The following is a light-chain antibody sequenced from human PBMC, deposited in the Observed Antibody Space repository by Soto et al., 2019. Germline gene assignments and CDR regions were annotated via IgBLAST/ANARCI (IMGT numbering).Light chain of an antibody. CDR3: QQFYSPVLS. CDR2: AAS. CDR1: QRVSTN. J-gene: IGKJ4*01. Sequence: IVMTQSPATLPVSPGERATLSCRATQRVSTNLAWYQQKPGQAPRLLIYAASSRATGVPARFSGSGSGTEFTLTISSLQSEDFALYYCQQFYSPVLSFGGGTRVELK. V-gene: IGKV3-15*01.